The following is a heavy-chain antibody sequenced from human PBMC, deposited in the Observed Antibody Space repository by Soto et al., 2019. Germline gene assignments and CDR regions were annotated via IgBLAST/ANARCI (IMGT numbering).Heavy chain of an antibody. CDR2: IVGGGDST. D-gene: IGHD6-13*01. Sequence: LRLSCAASGFTFSNYAMSWVRQAPGKGLEWVSAIVGGGDSTYYADSVKGRFTISRDNSKNTLHLQMNSLRAEDTAVYFCAKESRGIAPTVTGYWGQGTLVTVSS. V-gene: IGHV3-23*01. CDR3: AKESRGIAPTVTGY. J-gene: IGHJ4*02. CDR1: GFTFSNYA.